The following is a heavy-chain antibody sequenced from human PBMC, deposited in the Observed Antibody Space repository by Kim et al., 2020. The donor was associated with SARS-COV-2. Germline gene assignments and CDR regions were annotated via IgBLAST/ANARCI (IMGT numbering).Heavy chain of an antibody. CDR2: ISWNSGSI. V-gene: IGHV3-9*01. D-gene: IGHD3-3*01. J-gene: IGHJ2*01. CDR1: GFTFDDYA. CDR3: AKDLWTGSLSWYFDL. Sequence: GGSLRLSCAASGFTFDDYAMHWVRQAPGKGLEWVSGISWNSGSIGYADSVKGRFTISRDNAKNSLYLQMNSLRAEDTALYYCAKDLWTGSLSWYFDLWGRGTLVTVSS.